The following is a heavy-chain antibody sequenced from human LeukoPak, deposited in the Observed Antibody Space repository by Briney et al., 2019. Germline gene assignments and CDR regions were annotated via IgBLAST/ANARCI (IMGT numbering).Heavy chain of an antibody. J-gene: IGHJ4*02. CDR3: ARGVPEYYDFWSGYFYYFDY. CDR1: GGSISSYY. Sequence: NPSETVSLTCTVSGGSISSYYWSWTRQPPGKGLEWIGYIYYSGSTNYNPSLKSRVTISVDTSKNQFSLKLTSVTAADTAVYYCARGVPEYYDFWSGYFYYFDYWGREPLFTVSS. D-gene: IGHD3-3*01. CDR2: IYYSGST. V-gene: IGHV4-59*01.